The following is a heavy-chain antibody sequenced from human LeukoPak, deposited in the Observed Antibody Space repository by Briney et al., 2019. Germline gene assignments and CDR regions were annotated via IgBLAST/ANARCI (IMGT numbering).Heavy chain of an antibody. CDR1: GFTFSIYG. CDR2: VSGSGSST. CDR3: ARDDYFDY. Sequence: PGGSLRLSCAASGFTFSIYGMSWVRQAPGKGLEWVSAVSGSGSSTYYADSVKGRFTISRDNAKNTLYLQMNSLRAEDTAVYYCARDDYFDYWGQGTLVTVSS. V-gene: IGHV3-23*01. J-gene: IGHJ4*02.